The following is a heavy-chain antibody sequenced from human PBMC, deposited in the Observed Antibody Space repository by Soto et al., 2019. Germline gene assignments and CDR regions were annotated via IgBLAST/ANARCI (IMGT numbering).Heavy chain of an antibody. CDR2: IWYDGSNK. D-gene: IGHD2-15*01. Sequence: PGGSLRLSCAASGFTFSSYGMHWVRQAPGKGLEWVAVIWYDGSNKYYADSVKGRFTISRDNSKNTLYLQMNSLRAEDTAVYYCARAPGSYARGYWGQGTLVTVSS. CDR1: GFTFSSYG. J-gene: IGHJ4*02. CDR3: ARAPGSYARGY. V-gene: IGHV3-33*01.